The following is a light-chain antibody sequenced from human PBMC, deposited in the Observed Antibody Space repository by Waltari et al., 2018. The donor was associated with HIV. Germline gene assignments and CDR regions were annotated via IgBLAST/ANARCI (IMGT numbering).Light chain of an antibody. CDR3: ISYISSSSPV. J-gene: IGLJ3*02. CDR2: EVS. V-gene: IGLV2-14*01. CDR1: SFDIYGYTF. Sequence: QSALTQPASVSGSPGQSITISCTGTSFDIYGYTFVSWFQHHPGKAPKVIIYEVSNRPSVVSSRFSGSKSGNTASLTISGLQPEDEAEYFCISYISSSSPVFGGGTKLTVL.